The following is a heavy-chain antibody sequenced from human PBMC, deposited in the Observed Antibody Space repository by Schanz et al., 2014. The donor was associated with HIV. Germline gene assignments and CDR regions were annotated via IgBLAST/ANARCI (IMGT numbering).Heavy chain of an antibody. CDR2: RRVKSDSYAT. CDR1: GFIFSDHF. Sequence: EQLVESGGGVVQPGGSLRLSCTTSGFIFSDHFMGWVRQAPGKGLQWVARRRVKSDSYATEYAASVTGRFTISRDDSKNSVYLQMNSLNIEDTAVYYCRGYRFYYGVDFWGQGTTVTVS. D-gene: IGHD5-18*01. J-gene: IGHJ6*02. CDR3: RGYRFYYGVDF. V-gene: IGHV3-72*01.